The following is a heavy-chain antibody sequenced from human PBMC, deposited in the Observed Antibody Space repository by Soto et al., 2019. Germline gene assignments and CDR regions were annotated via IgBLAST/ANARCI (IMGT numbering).Heavy chain of an antibody. CDR3: ASGWMAAFDN. D-gene: IGHD2-2*03. J-gene: IGHJ4*02. V-gene: IGHV4-59*11. CDR2: IYYSGST. Sequence: SETLSLTCNVTGDSIKTHYCSWIRQAPGKGLEWIGYIYYSGSTLYNPSLKRRVTISADTAKNQFSLRLTSLTAADTAVYYCASGWMAAFDNWGQGTLVTVS. CDR1: GDSIKTHY.